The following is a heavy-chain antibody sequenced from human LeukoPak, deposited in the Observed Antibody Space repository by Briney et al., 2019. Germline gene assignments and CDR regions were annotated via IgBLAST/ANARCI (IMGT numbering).Heavy chain of an antibody. D-gene: IGHD1-26*01. V-gene: IGHV3-48*01. CDR3: ARGPVGATPLDY. J-gene: IGHJ4*02. CDR1: SFTFSRYS. Sequence: GGSLRLSCTASSFTFSRYSMNWIRQAPGRGLEWLAYISSGSRTIYYTDSVKGRFTISRDDANNSLFLQMNTLRVDDSALYYCARGPVGATPLDYWGQGTLVTVPS. CDR2: ISSGSRTI.